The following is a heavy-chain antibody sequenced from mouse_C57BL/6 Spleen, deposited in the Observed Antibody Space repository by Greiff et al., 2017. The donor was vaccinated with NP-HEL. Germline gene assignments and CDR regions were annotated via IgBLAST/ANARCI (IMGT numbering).Heavy chain of an antibody. V-gene: IGHV1-15*01. J-gene: IGHJ2*01. D-gene: IGHD1-1*01. Sequence: QVQLQQSGAELVRPGASVTLSCKASGYTFTDYEMHWVKQTPVHGLEWIGAIDPETGGTAYNQKFKGKAILTADKSSSTAYMELRSLTSEDSAVYYCTREDYSKNFDYWGQGTTLTVSS. CDR1: GYTFTDYE. CDR2: IDPETGGT. CDR3: TREDYSKNFDY.